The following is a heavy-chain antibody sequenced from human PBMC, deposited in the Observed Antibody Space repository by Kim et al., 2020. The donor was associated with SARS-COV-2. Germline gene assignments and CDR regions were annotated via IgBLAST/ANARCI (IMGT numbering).Heavy chain of an antibody. D-gene: IGHD3-22*01. J-gene: IGHJ4*02. V-gene: IGHV1-46*01. CDR2: INPSGGST. CDR1: GYTFTSYY. CDR3: ARDYYDSSGYYSGIDY. Sequence: ASVKVSCKASGYTFTSYYMHWVRQAPGQGLEWMGIINPSGGSTSYAQKFQGRVTMTRDTSTSTVYMELSSLRSEDTAVYYCARDYYDSSGYYSGIDYWGQGTLVTVSS.